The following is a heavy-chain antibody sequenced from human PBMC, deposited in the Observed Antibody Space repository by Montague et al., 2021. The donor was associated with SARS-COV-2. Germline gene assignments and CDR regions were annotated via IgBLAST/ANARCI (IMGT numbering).Heavy chain of an antibody. J-gene: IGHJ5*02. D-gene: IGHD3-22*01. CDR1: GGSFSDYY. V-gene: IGHV4-34*01. CDR3: ARQNSITMIVVVTGGYWFDP. Sequence: SETLSLTCAVYGGSFSDYYWTWIRQPPGKGLEWLGEVNHSGRINYNPSLKSRITISVDTSKNQFSLRLSSVTAADTAVYYCARQNSITMIVVVTGGYWFDPWGQGTLVTVSS. CDR2: VNHSGRI.